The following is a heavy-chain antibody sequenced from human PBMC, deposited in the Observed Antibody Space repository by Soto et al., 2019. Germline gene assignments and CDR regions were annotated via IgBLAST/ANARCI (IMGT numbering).Heavy chain of an antibody. CDR3: ARNNSGWGSPYFDY. CDR1: GGSISSYY. Sequence: SETLSLTCTVSGGSISSYYWSWIRQPPGKGLEWIGYIYYSGSTNYNPSLKSRVTISVDTSKNQFSLKLNSMTAAEKAVYYCARNNSGWGSPYFDYWGQGTLVTVSS. D-gene: IGHD3-16*01. J-gene: IGHJ4*02. V-gene: IGHV4-59*08. CDR2: IYYSGST.